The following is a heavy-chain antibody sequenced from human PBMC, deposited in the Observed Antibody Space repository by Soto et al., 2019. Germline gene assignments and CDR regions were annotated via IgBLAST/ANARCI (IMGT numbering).Heavy chain of an antibody. V-gene: IGHV3-7*01. J-gene: IGHJ4*01. CDR2: IKQDGSEK. Sequence: EVQLVESGGGLVQPGGSLRLSCAASGFTFSSYWMSWVRQAPGKGLEWVANIKQDGSEKYYVDSVKGRFTISRDNAKNSLYLQMNSLRADDTAVYYCASDGGPLVNYDILTGLRPPRYFDSCGPGTIVTVSS. CDR3: ASDGGPLVNYDILTGLRPPRYFDS. D-gene: IGHD3-9*01. CDR1: GFTFSSYW.